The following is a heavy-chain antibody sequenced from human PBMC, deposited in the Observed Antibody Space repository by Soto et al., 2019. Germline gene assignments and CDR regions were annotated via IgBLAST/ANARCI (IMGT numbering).Heavy chain of an antibody. CDR2: IIASGGGT. CDR3: AKDRDGSGSYRRPFDC. V-gene: IGHV3-23*01. CDR1: GFTFDNYA. D-gene: IGHD3-10*01. Sequence: PGGSLRLSCAASGFTFDNYAMTWVRQAPGKGLEWVSIIASGGGTYYADSVKGRFAVSRDTSRNTLYLQMNSLRVEDTAVYYCAKDRDGSGSYRRPFDCWGQGTLVTVSS. J-gene: IGHJ4*02.